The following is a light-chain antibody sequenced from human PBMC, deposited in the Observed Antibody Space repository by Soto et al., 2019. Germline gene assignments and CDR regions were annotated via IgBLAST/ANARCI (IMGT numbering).Light chain of an antibody. CDR3: QQYGSSPYT. CDR2: GAS. CDR1: PSVSVRF. V-gene: IGKV3-20*01. J-gene: IGKJ5*01. Sequence: EIVLTQSPGTLSLSPGESATLSCMAIPSVSVRFLAWYQQNPGQDPRLLMYGASSRATGIPDRFSRTGSGTDFTLTISRLEPEDFAVYYCQQYGSSPYTFGLGTRLEIK.